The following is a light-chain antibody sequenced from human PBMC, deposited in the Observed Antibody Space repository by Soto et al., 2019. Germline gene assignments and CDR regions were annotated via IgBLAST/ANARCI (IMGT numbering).Light chain of an antibody. CDR1: QSVSSSY. CDR3: QQYGSSPFT. V-gene: IGKV3-20*01. J-gene: IGKJ3*01. Sequence: EIVLTQSPGTLSLSPGERATLSCGASQSVSSSYLAWYQQKPGQAPRLLIYAASSRATGIPDRFSGSGSGTDFTLTISRLEPEDFVVYYCQQYGSSPFTFGPGTKVDIK. CDR2: AAS.